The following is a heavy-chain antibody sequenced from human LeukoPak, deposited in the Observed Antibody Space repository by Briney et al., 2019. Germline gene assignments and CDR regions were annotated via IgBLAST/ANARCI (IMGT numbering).Heavy chain of an antibody. CDR2: INAGNGNT. CDR1: GYTFTSYA. D-gene: IGHD6-13*01. CDR3: ARGAHIAAAGTSFDP. V-gene: IGHV1-3*01. Sequence: ASVKVSCKASGYTFTSYAMHWVRQAPGQRLEWMGWINAGNGNTKYSQKFQGRVTITRDTSASTAYMEPSSLRSEDTAVYYCARGAHIAAAGTSFDPWGQGTLVTVSS. J-gene: IGHJ5*02.